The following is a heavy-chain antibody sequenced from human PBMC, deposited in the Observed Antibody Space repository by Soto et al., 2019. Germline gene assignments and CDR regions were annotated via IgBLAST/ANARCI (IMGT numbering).Heavy chain of an antibody. V-gene: IGHV3-30*18. J-gene: IGHJ6*02. D-gene: IGHD6-6*01. CDR3: AKDQYSSSRRNYYYYGMDV. Sequence: SLRLSCAASGFTFSSYGMHWVRQAPGKGLEWVAVISYDGSNKYYAVSVKGRFTISRDNSKNTLYLQMNSLRAEDTAVYYCAKDQYSSSRRNYYYYGMDVWGQGTTVTVSS. CDR2: ISYDGSNK. CDR1: GFTFSSYG.